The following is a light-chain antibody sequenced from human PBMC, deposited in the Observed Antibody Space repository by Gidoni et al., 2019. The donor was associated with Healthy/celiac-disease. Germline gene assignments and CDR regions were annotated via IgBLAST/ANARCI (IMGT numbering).Light chain of an antibody. Sequence: SSVLTQPPSASLAPGKTARITCGGNNIGSKSVHWYQQKPGQAPVLVIYYDSDRPSGIPERFSGSNSGNTATLTISRVEAGDEADYYCQVWDSSSDHPVFGGGTKLTVL. J-gene: IGLJ3*02. CDR3: QVWDSSSDHPV. CDR2: YDS. V-gene: IGLV3-21*04. CDR1: NIGSKS.